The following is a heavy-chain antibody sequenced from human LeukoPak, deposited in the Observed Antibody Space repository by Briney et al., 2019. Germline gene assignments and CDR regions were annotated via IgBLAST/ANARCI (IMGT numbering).Heavy chain of an antibody. CDR1: GGSICSYD. V-gene: IGHV4-59*01. J-gene: IGHJ4*02. Sequence: PSETLSLTCTVSGGSICSYDWSWIRQPPGKGLEWIVYIYYSGGTNYNPSLKSRVTISVDTSKNQFSLKLSSVTAADTAVYYCARGFRDSGSYNFDYWGQGTLVTVSS. CDR3: ARGFRDSGSYNFDY. CDR2: IYYSGGT. D-gene: IGHD3-10*01.